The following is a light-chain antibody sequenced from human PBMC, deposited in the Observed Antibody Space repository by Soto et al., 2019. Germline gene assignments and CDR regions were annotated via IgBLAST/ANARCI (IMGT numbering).Light chain of an antibody. J-gene: IGKJ4*01. CDR2: GAS. Sequence: EIVLTQAPGTLSLSPGERATLSCRASQSVSSSYLAWYQQKPGQAPRLLIYGASSRATGIPDRSSGSGSGTDFTLTISRLEPEDFAFYYCQQYGSSPLTFGGGTKVDIK. CDR3: QQYGSSPLT. V-gene: IGKV3-20*01. CDR1: QSVSSSY.